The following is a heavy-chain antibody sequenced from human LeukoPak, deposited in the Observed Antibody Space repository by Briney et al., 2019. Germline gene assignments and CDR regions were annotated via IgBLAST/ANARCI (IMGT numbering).Heavy chain of an antibody. D-gene: IGHD6-19*01. CDR1: GGSISSYY. J-gene: IGHJ5*02. CDR2: IYTSGST. V-gene: IGHV4-4*07. Sequence: PSETLSLTCTVSGGSISSYYWSWIRQPAGKGLEWIGRIYTSGSTNYNPSLKSRVTMSVDTSKNQFSLKLSSVTAADTAVYYCARVRAVAGKVLIDWFDPWGQGTLVTVSS. CDR3: ARVRAVAGKVLIDWFDP.